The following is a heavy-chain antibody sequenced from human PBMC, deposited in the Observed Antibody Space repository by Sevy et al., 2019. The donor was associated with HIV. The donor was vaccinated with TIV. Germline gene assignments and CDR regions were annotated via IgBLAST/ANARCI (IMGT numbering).Heavy chain of an antibody. Sequence: GGSLRLSCAASGFIFSSYWMSWVRQAPGKGLEWVANINQDGSEKQYVDSVKGRFSISRDNAKNSLYPQMNSLRAEDTAVYYCARGGCSSTRCYQVGDWFDPWGQGTLVTVSS. CDR3: ARGGCSSTRCYQVGDWFDP. CDR1: GFIFSSYW. V-gene: IGHV3-7*01. J-gene: IGHJ5*02. CDR2: INQDGSEK. D-gene: IGHD2-2*01.